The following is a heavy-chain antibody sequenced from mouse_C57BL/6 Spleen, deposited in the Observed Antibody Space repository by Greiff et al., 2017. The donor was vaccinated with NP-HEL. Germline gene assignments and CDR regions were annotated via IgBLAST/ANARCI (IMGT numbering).Heavy chain of an antibody. Sequence: VQLQQPGTELVKPGASVKLSCKASGYTFTRYWMHWVKQRPGQGLEWIGNINPSNGGTNYNEKFKSKATLPVEKSSSTAYMQLSSLTSEDSAVYYGARGGYDVDGGGYFDDWGQGTTLTVSS. CDR1: GYTFTRYW. J-gene: IGHJ2*01. CDR3: ARGGYDVDGGGYFDD. CDR2: INPSNGGT. D-gene: IGHD2-3*01. V-gene: IGHV1-53*01.